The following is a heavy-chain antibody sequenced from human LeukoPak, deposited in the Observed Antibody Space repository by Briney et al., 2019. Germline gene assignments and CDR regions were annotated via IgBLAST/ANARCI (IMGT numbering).Heavy chain of an antibody. CDR2: IYYSGST. J-gene: IGHJ4*02. D-gene: IGHD3-3*01. V-gene: IGHV4-59*12. CDR1: GGSISSYY. Sequence: KSSETLSLTCTVSGGSISSYYWSWIRQPPGKGLEWIGYIYYSGSTNYNPSLKSRVTISVDTSKNQFSLKLSSVTAADTAVYYCARGLLDSFWSGYYGFDYWGQGTLVTVSS. CDR3: ARGLLDSFWSGYYGFDY.